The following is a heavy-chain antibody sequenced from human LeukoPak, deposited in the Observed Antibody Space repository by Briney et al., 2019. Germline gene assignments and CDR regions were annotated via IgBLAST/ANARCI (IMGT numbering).Heavy chain of an antibody. CDR2: IIPMFGTA. V-gene: IGHV1-69*13. D-gene: IGHD4-17*01. CDR1: GGTFSSYA. CDR3: ARGRWVNTVTDWFDP. J-gene: IGHJ5*02. Sequence: SVKVSCKASGGTFSSYAISWVRQAPGQGLEWMGGIIPMFGTADYAQKFQGRVTITADESTSTVYMELSSLRSEDTAVYYCARGRWVNTVTDWFDPWGQGSLVTVSS.